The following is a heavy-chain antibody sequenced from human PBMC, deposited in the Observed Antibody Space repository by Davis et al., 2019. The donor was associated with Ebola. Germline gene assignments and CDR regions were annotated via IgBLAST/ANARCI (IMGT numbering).Heavy chain of an antibody. D-gene: IGHD4-23*01. J-gene: IGHJ6*02. CDR3: AKDMEDYGGPNYYYYGMDV. CDR1: GFTFNNYG. V-gene: IGHV3-30*02. CDR2: IEYDGNNQ. Sequence: PGGSLRLSCAVSGFTFNNYGMHWVRQAPGKGLEWVAFIEYDGNNQYYADSVKGRFTISRDNSNNTLSLQMNSLRAEDTAVYYCAKDMEDYGGPNYYYYGMDVWGQGTTVTVSS.